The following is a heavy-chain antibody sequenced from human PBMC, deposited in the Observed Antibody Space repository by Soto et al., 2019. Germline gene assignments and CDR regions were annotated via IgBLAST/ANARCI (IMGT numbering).Heavy chain of an antibody. CDR3: ARARYSSRLGTCDS. J-gene: IGHJ4*02. CDR2: IFPNVGTA. CDR1: GGSFSTNE. D-gene: IGHD6-19*01. V-gene: IGHV1-69*01. Sequence: QVHLEQSGAEVKKPGTSVKGSCKAAGGSFSTNEIDWVRQATGQGLEWMGRIFPNVGTADYAQNFQGRLTIIADESTALVYLELSSLISADTAVYFCARARYSSRLGTCDSWGEGTQVAVSS.